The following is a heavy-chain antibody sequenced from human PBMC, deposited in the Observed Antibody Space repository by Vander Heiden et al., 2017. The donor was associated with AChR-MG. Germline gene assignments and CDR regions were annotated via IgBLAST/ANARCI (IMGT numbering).Heavy chain of an antibody. CDR2: ISGSGGGT. J-gene: IGHJ3*02. V-gene: IGHV3-23*01. CDR3: APTSPDAFDI. CDR1: GFTFSTSA. Sequence: EVQLLESGGGLVQPGGSLRLSCAASGFTFSTSAMSGVRQAPGKGLGWVSAISGSGGGTDYADSVKGRFTISRDNSKNTLYLEMNSLRADDTAVYYCAPTSPDAFDIWGQGTMVTVSS.